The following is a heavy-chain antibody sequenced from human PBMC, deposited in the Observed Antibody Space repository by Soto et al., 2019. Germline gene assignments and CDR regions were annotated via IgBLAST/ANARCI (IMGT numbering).Heavy chain of an antibody. J-gene: IGHJ5*02. Sequence: QVQLVESGGGVVQPGRSLTLSCVASGFTLSNYGMHWVRQAPGKGLEWVAVIWYDGTTTYSADSVKGRFSISRDNAKNALFLQLSSLRAEDTAVYYCARNVVSSGSARRFDNWGQGTLVTVSS. CDR1: GFTLSNYG. CDR3: ARNVVSSGSARRFDN. D-gene: IGHD2-21*01. V-gene: IGHV3-33*01. CDR2: IWYDGTTT.